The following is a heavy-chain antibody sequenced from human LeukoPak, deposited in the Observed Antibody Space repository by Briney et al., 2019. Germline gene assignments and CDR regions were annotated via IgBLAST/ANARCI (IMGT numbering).Heavy chain of an antibody. CDR2: INQDGSEK. CDR1: GLNFRSSW. J-gene: IGHJ4*02. CDR3: ARAFYSYFDY. Sequence: GGSLRLSCGASGLNFRSSWMSWIRQAPGKGLERVANINQDGSEKYYVDSVKGRFTISRDNAKNSLYLQMNSLRVEDTAVYYCARAFYSYFDYWGQGTLVVVST. V-gene: IGHV3-7*03. D-gene: IGHD2/OR15-2a*01.